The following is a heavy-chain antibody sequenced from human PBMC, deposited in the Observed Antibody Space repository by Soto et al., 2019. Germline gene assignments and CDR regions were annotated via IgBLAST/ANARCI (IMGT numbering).Heavy chain of an antibody. CDR3: ARGHGPGLYGRSWSPRY. CDR1: GFTFSYYS. Sequence: EVQLVESGGGLVKPGGSLRLSCAASGFTFSYYSMNWVRQAPGKGLEWVSSISSSSTYINYADALKGRFSVSRDNSNNSLFLFMNSLRAEDTAVYYCARGHGPGLYGRSWSPRYWGQGTLGTVSS. D-gene: IGHD6-13*01. V-gene: IGHV3-21*01. CDR2: ISSSSTYI. J-gene: IGHJ4*02.